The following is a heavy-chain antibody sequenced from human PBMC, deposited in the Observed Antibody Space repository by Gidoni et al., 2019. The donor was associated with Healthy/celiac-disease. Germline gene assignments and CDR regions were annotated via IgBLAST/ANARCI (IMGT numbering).Heavy chain of an antibody. J-gene: IGHJ5*02. CDR1: GGTFSSYA. V-gene: IGHV1-69*01. CDR2: IIPIFGTA. Sequence: QVQLVQSGAEVKKPGSSVNVSCKASGGTFSSYAISWVRQAPGQGLEWMGGIIPIFGTANYAQKFQGRVTITADESTSTAYMELSSLRSEDTAVHYCARDPRVLRFLEWFPGWFDPWGQGTLVTVSS. D-gene: IGHD3-3*01. CDR3: ARDPRVLRFLEWFPGWFDP.